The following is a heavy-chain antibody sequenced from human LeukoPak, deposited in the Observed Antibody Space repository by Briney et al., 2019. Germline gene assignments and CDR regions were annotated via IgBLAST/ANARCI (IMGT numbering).Heavy chain of an antibody. J-gene: IGHJ4*02. CDR1: GFTFSSYG. CDR3: AKDRLLNCRGDCYIFDY. D-gene: IGHD2-21*02. Sequence: GGSLRLSCAASGFTFSSYGMNWVRQTPGKGLEWVSSISGSGDSTFYADSVKGRFSISRDNSKNTLYLQVNGLRTEDTAVYYCAKDRLLNCRGDCYIFDYWGQGTVVTVSS. V-gene: IGHV3-23*01. CDR2: ISGSGDST.